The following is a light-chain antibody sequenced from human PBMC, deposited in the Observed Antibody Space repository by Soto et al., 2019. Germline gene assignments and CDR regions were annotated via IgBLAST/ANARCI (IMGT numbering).Light chain of an antibody. Sequence: EIILTQSPGTLSLSPEERATLTCRASPTVNSRDLAWYQQKPGQAPRLLIYSASSRATGIPDRFSGSGSGPDFTLTISSLEPEDFAVYYCQQRSDWPSFGQGTRLEIK. CDR1: PTVNSRD. CDR3: QQRSDWPS. CDR2: SAS. J-gene: IGKJ5*01. V-gene: IGKV3D-20*02.